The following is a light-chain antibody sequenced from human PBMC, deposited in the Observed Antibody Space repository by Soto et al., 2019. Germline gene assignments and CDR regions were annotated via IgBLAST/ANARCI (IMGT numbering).Light chain of an antibody. CDR3: QQYGSSPFIP. CDR1: QSVSSSS. Sequence: TQTPTTVSLSPGERATLSCRASQSVSSSSLAWYQQKPGQAPRLLIYGASSRATGIPDRFSGSGSGTDFTLTISRLEPEDFAVYYCQQYGSSPFIPFGQGTRLEIK. V-gene: IGKV3-20*01. CDR2: GAS. J-gene: IGKJ5*01.